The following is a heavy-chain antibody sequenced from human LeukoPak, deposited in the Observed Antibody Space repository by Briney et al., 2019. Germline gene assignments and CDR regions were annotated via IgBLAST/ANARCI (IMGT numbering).Heavy chain of an antibody. V-gene: IGHV3-21*01. D-gene: IGHD3-22*01. CDR3: ARVEFYYDSSGYHRPFDY. J-gene: IGHJ4*02. CDR1: GFTFSSYS. CDR2: ISSSTSYI. Sequence: GGSLRLSCAASGFTFSSYSMNWVRQAPGKGLEWVSSISSSTSYIYYADSVKSRFTISRDNAKNSLYLQMNSLRAEDTAVYYCARVEFYYDSSGYHRPFDYWGQGTLVTVSS.